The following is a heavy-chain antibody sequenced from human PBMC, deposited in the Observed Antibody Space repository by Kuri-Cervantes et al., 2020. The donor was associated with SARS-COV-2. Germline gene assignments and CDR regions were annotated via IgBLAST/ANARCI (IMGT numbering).Heavy chain of an antibody. V-gene: IGHV1-69*13. CDR2: IIPIFGTA. CDR1: GYTFTSYG. J-gene: IGHJ4*02. CDR3: AIKTAVAGPGAIDY. D-gene: IGHD6-19*01. Sequence: SVKVSCKASGYTFTSYGISWVRQAPGQGLEWMGWIIPIFGTANYAQKFQGRVTITADESTSTAYMELSSLRSEDTAVYYCAIKTAVAGPGAIDYWGQGTLVTVSS.